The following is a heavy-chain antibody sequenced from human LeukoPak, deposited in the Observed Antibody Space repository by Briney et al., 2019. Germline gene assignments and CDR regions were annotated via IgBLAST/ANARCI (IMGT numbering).Heavy chain of an antibody. J-gene: IGHJ4*02. CDR3: AKLGYCSGGSCYGFDY. V-gene: IGHV7-4-1*02. CDR1: GYTFIDYA. CDR2: INTNTGNP. D-gene: IGHD2-15*01. Sequence: GASVKVSCKASGYTFIDYAMNWVRQAPGQGLEWTGWINTNTGNPTYAQGFTGRFVFSLDTSVSTAYLQISSLKAEDTAVYYCAKLGYCSGGSCYGFDYWGQGSLVTVSS.